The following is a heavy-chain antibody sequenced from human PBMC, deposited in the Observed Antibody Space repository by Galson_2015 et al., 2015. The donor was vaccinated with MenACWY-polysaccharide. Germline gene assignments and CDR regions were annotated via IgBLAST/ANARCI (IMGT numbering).Heavy chain of an antibody. CDR2: INRDGSNT. J-gene: IGHJ4*02. CDR1: GFTFNTHW. D-gene: IGHD6-6*01. V-gene: IGHV3-74*01. CDR3: ARGISSSN. Sequence: SLRLSCAASGFTFNTHWMHWVRHAPGKGLMWVSRINRDGSNTDYADSVKGRFTISRDNAKNTLFLQMNSLRAEDTAVYYCARGISSSNWGQGVLVTASS.